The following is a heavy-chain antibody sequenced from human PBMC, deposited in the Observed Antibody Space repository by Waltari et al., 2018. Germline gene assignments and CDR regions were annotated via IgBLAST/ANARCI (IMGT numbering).Heavy chain of an antibody. D-gene: IGHD1-1*01. Sequence: QVQLQESGPGLVQPSETLSLTCTVSGGSISNYYWSWIRQSAGKGLEGIGRIYASGRTNYNPSLTSRVTMSVDTSKNQFSLKLSSVTAADTAVYYCARHNDDYYNYYMDVWGKGTTVTISS. V-gene: IGHV4-4*07. CDR3: ARHNDDYYNYYMDV. CDR1: GGSISNYY. CDR2: IYASGRT. J-gene: IGHJ6*03.